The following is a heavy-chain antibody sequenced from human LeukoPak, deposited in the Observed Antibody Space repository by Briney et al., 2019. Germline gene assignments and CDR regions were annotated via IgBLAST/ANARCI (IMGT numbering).Heavy chain of an antibody. CDR2: IYHSGST. CDR1: GYSISSGYY. Sequence: PSETLSLTCTVSGYSISSGYYWGWIRQPPGKGLEWIGSIYHSGSTYYNPSLKSRVTISVDTSKNQFSLKLSSVTAADTAVYYCARLKSQYYYGSGSYYNVPSPNDYYYYYYMDVWGKGTTVTVSS. CDR3: ARLKSQYYYGSGSYYNVPSPNDYYYYYYMDV. V-gene: IGHV4-38-2*02. D-gene: IGHD3-10*01. J-gene: IGHJ6*03.